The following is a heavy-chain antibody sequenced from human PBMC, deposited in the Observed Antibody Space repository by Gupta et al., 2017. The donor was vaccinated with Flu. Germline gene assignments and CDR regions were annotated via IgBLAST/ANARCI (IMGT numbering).Heavy chain of an antibody. CDR1: GDSIRNYY. CDR3: AREYYGDFHY. D-gene: IGHD4-17*01. Sequence: QVQLQESGPGLVKPSQTLSLTCTVSGDSIRNYYWSWMRQPAGKGLEWIGRIHTSGNTNYNSSLKSRATISIDTSKSQFSLRLSSVTAADTAMYYCAREYYGDFHYWGQGTLVTVSS. V-gene: IGHV4-4*07. J-gene: IGHJ4*02. CDR2: IHTSGNT.